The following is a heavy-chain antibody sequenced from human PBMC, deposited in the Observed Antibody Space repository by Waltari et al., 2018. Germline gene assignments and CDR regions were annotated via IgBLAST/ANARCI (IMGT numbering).Heavy chain of an antibody. CDR2: INSDGSDT. J-gene: IGHJ6*02. V-gene: IGHV3-74*02. CDR1: GFTFSSYA. D-gene: IGHD6-13*01. Sequence: EVQLLESGGGLVQPGGSLRLSCAASGFTFSSYAMSWVRQAPGKGLVWVARINSDGSDTSYADSVKGRFTISRDNAKNTVYLQMKSLRVEDTAVYYCARMARKTYSSPVAGRDYYYGMDVWGLGTTVTVSS. CDR3: ARMARKTYSSPVAGRDYYYGMDV.